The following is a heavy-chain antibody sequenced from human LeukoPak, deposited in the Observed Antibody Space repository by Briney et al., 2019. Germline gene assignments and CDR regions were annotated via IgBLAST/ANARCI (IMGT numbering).Heavy chain of an antibody. D-gene: IGHD5-12*01. Sequence: GGSLRLSCAASGFSLSSHWMSWVRQAPGKGLEWVANINQDGSARYYVDSVKGRFTTSRDNAKNSMYLQMNSLRPEDTAVYYCARWDIRGTAHQSDYWGQGTLVTVSS. V-gene: IGHV3-7*01. J-gene: IGHJ4*02. CDR2: INQDGSAR. CDR1: GFSLSSHW. CDR3: ARWDIRGTAHQSDY.